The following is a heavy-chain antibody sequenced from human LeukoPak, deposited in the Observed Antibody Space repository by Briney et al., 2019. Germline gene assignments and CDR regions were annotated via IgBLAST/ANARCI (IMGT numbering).Heavy chain of an antibody. CDR3: ARAGSTSLTHFDY. J-gene: IGHJ4*02. D-gene: IGHD2-2*01. V-gene: IGHV3-48*01. CDR2: ISSSSSTI. CDR1: GFTFSSYS. Sequence: GGSLRLSCAASGFTFSSYSMNWVRHAPGKGLEWVSYISSSSSTIYYADSVKGRFTISRDNAKNSLYLQMNSLRAEDTAVYYCARAGSTSLTHFDYWGQGTLVTVSS.